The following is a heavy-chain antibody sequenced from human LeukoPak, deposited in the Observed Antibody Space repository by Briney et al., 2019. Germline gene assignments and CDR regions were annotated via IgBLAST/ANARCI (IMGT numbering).Heavy chain of an antibody. D-gene: IGHD2/OR15-2a*01. V-gene: IGHV3-73*01. CDR1: GFTFSGSA. J-gene: IGHJ4*02. CDR3: LTMPPRY. Sequence: SGGSLRLSCAASGFTFSGSAMHWVRQASGKGLEWVGRIRSKANSYATAYAASVKGRFTICRDDSKHTAYLQMNSLKTEDTAVYYCLTMPPRYWGQGTLVTVSS. CDR2: IRSKANSYAT.